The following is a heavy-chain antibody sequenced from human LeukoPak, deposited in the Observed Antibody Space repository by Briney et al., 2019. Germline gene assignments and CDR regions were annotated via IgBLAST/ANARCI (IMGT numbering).Heavy chain of an antibody. J-gene: IGHJ4*02. CDR3: ARALVAATSVPGY. D-gene: IGHD2-15*01. Sequence: SETLSLTCAVYGGSFTGYYWSWIRPPPGKGLEWIGEINHSGSTNYNPSLKSRVTISVDTSKNQFSLKLSSVTAADTAVYYCARALVAATSVPGYWGQGTLVTVSS. V-gene: IGHV4-34*01. CDR1: GGSFTGYY. CDR2: INHSGST.